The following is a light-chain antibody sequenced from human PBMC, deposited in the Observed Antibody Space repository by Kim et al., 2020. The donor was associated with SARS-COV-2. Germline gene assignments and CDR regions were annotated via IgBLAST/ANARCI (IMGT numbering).Light chain of an antibody. CDR2: NAS. Sequence: VSPGESAALSCRASQSVSSHLAWYQQKPGQAPRLLIYNASTRATGIPARFSGSGSGTEFTLTIISLQSEDSAIYYCQQYNNWPPLTFGGGTKVEI. J-gene: IGKJ4*01. CDR1: QSVSSH. V-gene: IGKV3-15*01. CDR3: QQYNNWPPLT.